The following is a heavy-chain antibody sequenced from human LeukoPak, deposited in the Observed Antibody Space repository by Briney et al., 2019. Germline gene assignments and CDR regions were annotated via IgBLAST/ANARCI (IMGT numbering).Heavy chain of an antibody. CDR2: IGPYNGDT. D-gene: IGHD2-21*01. J-gene: IGHJ4*02. CDR3: ARGDCIY. V-gene: IGHV1-18*01. CDR1: GYTFTSYG. Sequence: ASVKVSCKAAGYTFTSYGISWVRQAPGQGLEWMGWIGPYNGDTRYAQKFQGRVTMTTDTSTSTAYMELRSLRSDDTAVYYCARGDCIYWGQGTLVTVSS.